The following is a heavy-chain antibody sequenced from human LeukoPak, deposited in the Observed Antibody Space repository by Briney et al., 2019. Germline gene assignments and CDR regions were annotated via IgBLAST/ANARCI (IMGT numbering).Heavy chain of an antibody. J-gene: IGHJ4*02. CDR3: ARRAGAYSHPYDY. CDR1: GFTVSSDS. D-gene: IGHD4/OR15-4a*01. Sequence: GSLRLSCTVSGFTVSSDSMSWVRQAPGKGLEWVSFIYSGGSTHYSDSVKGRFTISRDNSKNTLYLQMNSLRAEDTAVYYCARRAGAYSHPYDYWGQGTLVTVSS. CDR2: IYSGGST. V-gene: IGHV3-53*01.